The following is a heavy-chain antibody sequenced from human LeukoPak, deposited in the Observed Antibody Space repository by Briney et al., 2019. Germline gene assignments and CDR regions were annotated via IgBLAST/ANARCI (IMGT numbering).Heavy chain of an antibody. Sequence: GGSLRLSCAASGFTFSSYEMNWVRQAPGKGLEWVSYTSSSGSTIYYADSVKGRFTISRDNAKNSLYLQMNSLRAEDTAVYYCARREYGSGSYYRRWFDPWGQGTLVTVSS. D-gene: IGHD3-10*01. CDR3: ARREYGSGSYYRRWFDP. V-gene: IGHV3-48*03. J-gene: IGHJ5*02. CDR1: GFTFSSYE. CDR2: TSSSGSTI.